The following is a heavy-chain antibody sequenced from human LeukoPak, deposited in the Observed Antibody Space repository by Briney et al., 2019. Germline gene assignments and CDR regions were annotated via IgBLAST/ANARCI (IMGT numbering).Heavy chain of an antibody. V-gene: IGHV1-18*04. CDR1: GYTFTGYY. CDR3: ARGGKGPDY. J-gene: IGHJ4*02. D-gene: IGHD3-16*01. CDR2: ISAYNGNT. Sequence: ASVRVSCKASGYTFTGYYMHWVRQAPGQGLEWMGWISAYNGNTYYAQNLQGRVTMTTDTSTSTAYMELRSLRSDDTAVYYCARGGKGPDYWGQGTLVTVAS.